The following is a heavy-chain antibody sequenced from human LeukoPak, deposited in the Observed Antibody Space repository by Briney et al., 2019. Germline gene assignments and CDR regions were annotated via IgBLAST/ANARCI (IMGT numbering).Heavy chain of an antibody. CDR2: IYTSGST. Sequence: SETLSLTCTVSGGSISSYYWSWIRQPAGKGLEWIGRIYTSGSTNYNPSLKSRVTMSVDTSKNQFSLKLSSVTAADTAVYYCARHGSRVMATIEDSWGQGTLVIVSS. CDR3: ARHGSRVMATIEDS. D-gene: IGHD5-12*01. CDR1: GGSISSYY. J-gene: IGHJ4*02. V-gene: IGHV4-4*07.